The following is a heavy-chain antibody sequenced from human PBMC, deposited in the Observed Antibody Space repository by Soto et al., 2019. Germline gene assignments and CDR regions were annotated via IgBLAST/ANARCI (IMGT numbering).Heavy chain of an antibody. CDR2: ISGSGGST. D-gene: IGHD3-22*01. Sequence: GGSLRLSCAASGFTFSSYAMSWVRQAPGKGLEWVSAISGSGGSTYYADSVKGRFTISRDNSKNTLYLQMNSLRAEDTAVYYCAKDLAYYYDSSGYYTPGAFDIWGQGTMVTVSS. CDR1: GFTFSSYA. V-gene: IGHV3-23*01. CDR3: AKDLAYYYDSSGYYTPGAFDI. J-gene: IGHJ3*02.